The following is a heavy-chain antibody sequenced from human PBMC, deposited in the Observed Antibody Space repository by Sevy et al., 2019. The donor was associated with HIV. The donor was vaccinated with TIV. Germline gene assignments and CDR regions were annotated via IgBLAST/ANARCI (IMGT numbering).Heavy chain of an antibody. J-gene: IGHJ4*02. D-gene: IGHD3-22*01. V-gene: IGHV3-23*01. CDR2: ISGSGGST. CDR1: GFTFSSYA. Sequence: GGSLRLSCAASGFTFSSYAMSWVRQAPGKGLEWVSAISGSGGSTYYADSVKGRFTISRDNSKNTLYLQMNSLKAEDTAVYYCAVHPTITMIIPDFDYWGQGTLVTVSS. CDR3: AVHPTITMIIPDFDY.